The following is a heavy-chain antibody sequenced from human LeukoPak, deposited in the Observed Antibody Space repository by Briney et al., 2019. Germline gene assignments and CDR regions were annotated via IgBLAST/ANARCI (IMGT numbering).Heavy chain of an antibody. CDR2: IYYSGIT. V-gene: IGHV4-59*01. Sequence: PSETLSLTCTVSGGSISSYYWNWIRQPPGKGLEWIGYIYYSGITNYNPSLKSRVTISVDTSKNQFSLKLSSVTAADTAVYYCARGDGDYYPSAYWGQGALVTVSS. CDR1: GGSISSYY. D-gene: IGHD4-17*01. CDR3: ARGDGDYYPSAY. J-gene: IGHJ4*02.